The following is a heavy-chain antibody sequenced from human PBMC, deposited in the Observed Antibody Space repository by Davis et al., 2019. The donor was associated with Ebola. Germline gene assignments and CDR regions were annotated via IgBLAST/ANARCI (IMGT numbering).Heavy chain of an antibody. CDR1: GFTFSSYS. J-gene: IGHJ5*02. CDR2: ISSSSSTI. D-gene: IGHD5-18*01. Sequence: PGGSLRLSCAASGFTFSSYSMNWVRQAPGKGLEWVSYISSSSSTIYYADSVKGRFTISRDNAKNSLYLQMNSLRDEDTAVHYCARERVQLWLENWFDPWGQGTLVTVSS. CDR3: ARERVQLWLENWFDP. V-gene: IGHV3-48*02.